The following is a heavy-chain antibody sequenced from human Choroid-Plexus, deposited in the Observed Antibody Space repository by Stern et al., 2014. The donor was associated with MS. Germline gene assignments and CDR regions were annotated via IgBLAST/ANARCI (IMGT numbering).Heavy chain of an antibody. Sequence: VQLVESGGGVVQPGRPLRLSCAASGFSFSSFGMHWVRQAPGKGLEWVALISYDGSKDYADSVKGRFAISSDNSKNTLYLQMNSLRAEDTAVYYCAKDRQYLTFFCDFWGQGSLVTVSS. CDR2: ISYDGSK. CDR3: AKDRQYLTFFCDF. V-gene: IGHV3-30*18. D-gene: IGHD2/OR15-2a*01. J-gene: IGHJ4*02. CDR1: GFSFSSFG.